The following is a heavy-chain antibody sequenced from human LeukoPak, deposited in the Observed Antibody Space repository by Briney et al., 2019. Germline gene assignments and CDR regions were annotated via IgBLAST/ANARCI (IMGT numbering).Heavy chain of an antibody. CDR1: GGSISSHY. D-gene: IGHD2-2*01. J-gene: IGHJ6*03. V-gene: IGHV4-59*11. Sequence: SETLSLTCTVSGGSISSHYWSWIRQPQGKGLEWIGYIYYSGSTNYNPSLKSRVTISVDTSKNQFSLKLSSVTAADTAVYYCARGTSGYCSSTSCYGYYYYYMDVWGKGTTVTVSS. CDR3: ARGTSGYCSSTSCYGYYYYYMDV. CDR2: IYYSGST.